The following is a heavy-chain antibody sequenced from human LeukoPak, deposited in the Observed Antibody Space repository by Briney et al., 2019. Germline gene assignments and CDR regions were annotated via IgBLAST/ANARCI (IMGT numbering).Heavy chain of an antibody. CDR1: GGSISTYY. V-gene: IGHV4-59*08. CDR2: VYYSGST. D-gene: IGHD2/OR15-2a*01. J-gene: IGHJ3*02. CDR3: AVNSKKHTFDI. Sequence: SETLSLTCTVSGGSISTYYWSWIRQSPGAGLEWIGSVYYSGSTNYSPSLKSRVRISVDTSKNQFSLELSSVTAADTAVYYCAVNSKKHTFDIWGQGTMVTVSS.